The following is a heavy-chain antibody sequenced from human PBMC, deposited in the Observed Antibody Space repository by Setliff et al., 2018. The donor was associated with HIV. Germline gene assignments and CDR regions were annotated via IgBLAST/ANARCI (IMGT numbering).Heavy chain of an antibody. Sequence: SVKVSCKASGGPFSSYAISWVRQAPGQGLEWLGGIIPNIGVANYAQKFQGRVTITTDESTSTAYMELSGLRSEDTAVYYCAKDDYGDYGSSYYFGMDVWGQGTTVTVSS. J-gene: IGHJ6*02. D-gene: IGHD4-17*01. CDR1: GGPFSSYA. CDR2: IIPNIGVA. V-gene: IGHV1-69*05. CDR3: AKDDYGDYGSSYYFGMDV.